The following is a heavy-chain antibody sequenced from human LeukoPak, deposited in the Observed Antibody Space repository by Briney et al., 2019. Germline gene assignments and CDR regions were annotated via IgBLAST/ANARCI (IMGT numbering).Heavy chain of an antibody. V-gene: IGHV1-18*01. Sequence: ASVKVSCKASGYTFTSYGISWVRQAPGQGLEWMGWISAYNGNTNYAQKLQGRVTMTTDTSTSTAYMELRSLRSDDTAVYYCARGQYYDFWSGYYKGASYYYYGMDVWGQGTTVTVSS. J-gene: IGHJ6*02. CDR1: GYTFTSYG. D-gene: IGHD3-3*01. CDR3: ARGQYYDFWSGYYKGASYYYYGMDV. CDR2: ISAYNGNT.